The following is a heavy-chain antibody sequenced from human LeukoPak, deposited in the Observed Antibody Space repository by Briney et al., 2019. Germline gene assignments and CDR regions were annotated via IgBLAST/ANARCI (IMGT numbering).Heavy chain of an antibody. D-gene: IGHD5-18*01. J-gene: IGHJ6*03. V-gene: IGHV4-59*01. CDR3: ARTTEGGYTYDYFYYYYMDV. CDR2: IYYIGST. CDR1: GDSISSYH. Sequence: SETLSLTCSVSGDSISSYHWSWIRQSPGKGLEYIGYIYYIGSTNYNPSLKSRVSISTDTSKNEIALKVYSVTAADTAVYYCARTTEGGYTYDYFYYYYMDVWGKGTTVTISS.